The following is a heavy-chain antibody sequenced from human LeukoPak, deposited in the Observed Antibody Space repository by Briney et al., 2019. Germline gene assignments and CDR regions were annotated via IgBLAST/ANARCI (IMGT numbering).Heavy chain of an antibody. CDR1: GFTFSSNR. V-gene: IGHV3-7*01. D-gene: IGHD3-16*01. Sequence: GGSLRLYCAVSGFTFSSNRMSWGRQAPGKGLEWVASIYQHGSEEHYVDSVKGRFTISRDNAKNSLYLQMDSLRAEDTAMYYCAREATFGYHYFDYWGQGTLVTVSS. J-gene: IGHJ4*02. CDR2: IYQHGSEE. CDR3: AREATFGYHYFDY.